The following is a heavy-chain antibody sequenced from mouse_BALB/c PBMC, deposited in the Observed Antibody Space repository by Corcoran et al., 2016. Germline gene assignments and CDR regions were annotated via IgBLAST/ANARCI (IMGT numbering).Heavy chain of an antibody. Sequence: EVKLLESGGGLVQPGGSLKLSCAASGFDFSRYCISWVRQYPGRGLEWIGEINPDSITINYTSYLKDKFIIYIENDTNTLYLQISKARYEDTVFYYAASRHYYGFYEYWGQGTTLTVSS. J-gene: IGHJ2*01. V-gene: IGHV4-1*02. CDR2: INPDSITI. D-gene: IGHD1-2*01. CDR1: GFDFSRYC. CDR3: ASRHYYGFYEY.